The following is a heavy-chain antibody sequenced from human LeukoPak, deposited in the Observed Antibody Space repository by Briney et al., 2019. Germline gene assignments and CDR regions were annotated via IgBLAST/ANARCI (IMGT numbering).Heavy chain of an antibody. V-gene: IGHV3-74*01. J-gene: IGHJ4*02. Sequence: GGSLRLSCAASRFTFSTYWMHWVRQAPGKGLVWVSRINSDGSSTDYADSVKGRFTISRDNAKNTLYLQMNSLRAEDTAVYYCAKRGGYCSGGSCYGFDYWGQGTLVTVSS. CDR1: RFTFSTYW. D-gene: IGHD2-15*01. CDR2: INSDGSST. CDR3: AKRGGYCSGGSCYGFDY.